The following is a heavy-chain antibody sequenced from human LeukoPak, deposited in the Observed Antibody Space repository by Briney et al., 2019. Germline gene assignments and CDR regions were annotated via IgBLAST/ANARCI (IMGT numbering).Heavy chain of an antibody. J-gene: IGHJ4*02. D-gene: IGHD2-15*01. CDR1: GGSISSYY. CDR3: ARHCSGGSCYIVLDY. Sequence: PSETLSLTCTVSGGSISSYYWSWIRQPPGKGLEWIGYIYYSGSTNYNPSLKSRVTISVDTSKNQFSLKLTSVTAADTAVFYCARHCSGGSCYIVLDYWGRGSLVTVSS. CDR2: IYYSGST. V-gene: IGHV4-59*08.